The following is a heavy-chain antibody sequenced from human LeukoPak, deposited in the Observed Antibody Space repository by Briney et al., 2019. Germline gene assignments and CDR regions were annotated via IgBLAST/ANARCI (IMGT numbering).Heavy chain of an antibody. CDR1: GFTFSSYN. CDR3: ARDQSAGAQNWFDP. V-gene: IGHV3-21*01. J-gene: IGHJ5*02. Sequence: SGGSLRLSCAASGFTFSSYNMNWVRQAPGKGLEWVSSITSGSSYIYYADSVKGRFTISRDNAKNSLYLQMNSLRAEDTAVYYCARDQSAGAQNWFDPWGQGTLVTVSS. D-gene: IGHD1-26*01. CDR2: ITSGSSYI.